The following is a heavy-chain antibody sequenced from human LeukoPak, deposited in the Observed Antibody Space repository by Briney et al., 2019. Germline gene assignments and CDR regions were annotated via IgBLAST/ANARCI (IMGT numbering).Heavy chain of an antibody. CDR3: ARAPTVTNHYYSWFDP. CDR1: GGSISSHY. CDR2: MLYSGTA. V-gene: IGHV4-59*11. J-gene: IGHJ5*02. D-gene: IGHD4-17*01. Sequence: PSETLSLTCTVSGGSISSHYWSWIRQPPGKGLEWIGSMLYSGTAYYNPSLKSRVTISVDTSKNQFSLKLRSVTAAVTAVYYCARAPTVTNHYYSWFDPWGQGTLVTVSS.